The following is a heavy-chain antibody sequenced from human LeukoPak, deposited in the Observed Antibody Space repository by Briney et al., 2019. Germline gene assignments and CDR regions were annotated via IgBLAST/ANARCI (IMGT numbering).Heavy chain of an antibody. V-gene: IGHV1-2*02. J-gene: IGHJ4*02. D-gene: IGHD4-17*01. CDR3: ARTSTVTTPLDY. CDR2: INPNSGGT. Sequence: VASVKVSCKASGYTFTGYYMHWVRQAPGQGLEWMGWINPNSGGTNYAQKFQGRVTMTRDTSISTAYMELSRLRSDDTAVYYCARTSTVTTPLDYWGQGTLVTVSS. CDR1: GYTFTGYY.